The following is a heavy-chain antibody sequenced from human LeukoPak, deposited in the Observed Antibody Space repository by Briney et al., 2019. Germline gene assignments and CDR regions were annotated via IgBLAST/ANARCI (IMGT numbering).Heavy chain of an antibody. CDR3: ARVTYYYDSSGFGFDP. V-gene: IGHV3-66*01. J-gene: IGHJ5*02. D-gene: IGHD3-22*01. CDR1: GITVSTNY. CDR2: IYSGGST. Sequence: GGSLRLSCAASGITVSTNYMSWVRQAPGKGLEWVSVIYSGGSTYYADSVKGRFTISRDNSKNTLYLQMNSLRAEDTAVYYCARVTYYYDSSGFGFDPWGQGTLVTVSS.